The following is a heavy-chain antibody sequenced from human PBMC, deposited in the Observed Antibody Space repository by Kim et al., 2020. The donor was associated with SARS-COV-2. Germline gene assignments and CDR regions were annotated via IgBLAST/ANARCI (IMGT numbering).Heavy chain of an antibody. CDR1: GYSISSGYY. CDR3: ARVSGSSSWYGWFDP. CDR2: IYHSGST. J-gene: IGHJ5*02. Sequence: SETLSLICTVSGYSISSGYYWGWIRQPPGKGLEWIGSIYHSGSTYYNPSLKSRVTISVDTSKNQFSLKLSSVTAADTAVYYCARVSGSSSWYGWFDPWGQGTLVTVSS. V-gene: IGHV4-38-2*02. D-gene: IGHD6-13*01.